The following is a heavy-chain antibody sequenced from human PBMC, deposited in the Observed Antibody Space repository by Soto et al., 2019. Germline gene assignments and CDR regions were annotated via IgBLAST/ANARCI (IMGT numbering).Heavy chain of an antibody. CDR2: ISGTGYHT. CDR1: GFTFTSYA. D-gene: IGHD6-13*01. CDR3: AKAGFSSSWSPTYFDY. Sequence: EVQLLESGGGLVQPGGSLRLSCAASGFTFTSYAMNWVRLAPGKGLEWVSAISGTGYHTYYADSVRGRFTISRDNTKNTLYLQMNSLRAEDTAVYYCAKAGFSSSWSPTYFDYWGQGTLVTVSS. J-gene: IGHJ4*02. V-gene: IGHV3-23*01.